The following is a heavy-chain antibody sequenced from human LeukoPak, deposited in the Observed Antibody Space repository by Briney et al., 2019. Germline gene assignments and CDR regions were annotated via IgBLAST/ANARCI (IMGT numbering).Heavy chain of an antibody. CDR1: GLTFSSYR. CDR2: ISSGSTYI. J-gene: IGHJ3*02. CDR3: ARDRIYSGIYHDTFDI. Sequence: GGSLRLSCAASGLTFSSYRVSWVRQAPGKGLEWVSSISSGSTYIYYADSMKGRFTISRDNAKNSLYLQMNTLRAEDTAVYYCARDRIYSGIYHDTFDIWGHGTMVTVSS. V-gene: IGHV3-21*01. D-gene: IGHD1-26*01.